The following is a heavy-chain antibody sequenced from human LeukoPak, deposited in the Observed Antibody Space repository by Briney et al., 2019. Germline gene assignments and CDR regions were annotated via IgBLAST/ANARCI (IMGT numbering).Heavy chain of an antibody. CDR2: IYYSGST. CDR3: ARFGPYDSSGYPRSSAFDI. CDR1: GGSISSSSYY. V-gene: IGHV4-39*07. J-gene: IGHJ3*02. D-gene: IGHD3-22*01. Sequence: SETLSLTCTVSGGSISSSSYYWGWIRQPPGKGLEWIGSIYYSGSTYYNPSLKSRVTISVDTSKNQFSLKLRSVTAADTAVYYCARFGPYDSSGYPRSSAFDIWGQGTMVTVSS.